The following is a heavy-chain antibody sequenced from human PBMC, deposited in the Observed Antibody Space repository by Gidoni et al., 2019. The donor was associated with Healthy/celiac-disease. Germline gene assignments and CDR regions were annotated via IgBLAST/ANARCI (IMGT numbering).Heavy chain of an antibody. D-gene: IGHD4-17*01. Sequence: QLQLQESGPGLVKPSETLSLTCTVSGGSISSSSYYWGWIRQPPGKGLEWIGSIYYSGSTYYNPSLKSRVTISVDTSKNQFSLKLSSVTAADTAVYYCAREARHGDLGYWGQGTLVTVSS. J-gene: IGHJ4*02. CDR1: GGSISSSSYY. CDR3: AREARHGDLGY. V-gene: IGHV4-39*07. CDR2: IYYSGST.